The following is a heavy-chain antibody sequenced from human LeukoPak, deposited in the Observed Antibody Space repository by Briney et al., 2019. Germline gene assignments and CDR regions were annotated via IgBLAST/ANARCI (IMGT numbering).Heavy chain of an antibody. J-gene: IGHJ4*02. CDR3: ARDFGSGSYFDY. CDR1: GGTFSSYA. CDR2: IIPIFGTA. D-gene: IGHD3-10*01. Sequence: GASVKVSCKASGGTFSSYAISWVRQAPGQGLEWMGGIIPIFGTANYAQKFQGRVTITADESTSTAYMGLSSLRSEDTAVYYCARDFGSGSYFDYWGQGTLVTVSS. V-gene: IGHV1-69*13.